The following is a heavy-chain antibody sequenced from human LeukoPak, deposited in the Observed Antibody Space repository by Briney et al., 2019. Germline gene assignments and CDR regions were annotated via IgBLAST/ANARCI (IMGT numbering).Heavy chain of an antibody. CDR1: GGSISSGGYS. J-gene: IGHJ4*02. CDR2: IYHSGST. V-gene: IGHV4-30-2*01. Sequence: SETLSLTCAVSGGSISSGGYSWSWIRQPPGKGLEWIGYIYHSGSTYYNPSLKSRVTISVDRSKNQFSLKLSSVTAADTAVYYCASSSLEVATTMESYFDYWGQGTLVTVSS. D-gene: IGHD5-12*01. CDR3: ASSSLEVATTMESYFDY.